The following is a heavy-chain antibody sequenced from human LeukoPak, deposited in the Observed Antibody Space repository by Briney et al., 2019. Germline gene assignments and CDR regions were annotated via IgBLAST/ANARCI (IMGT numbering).Heavy chain of an antibody. CDR2: IYYSGST. J-gene: IGHJ3*02. CDR1: GGSISSGGYS. CDR3: ARESPTLTAMVTKGAFDI. V-gene: IGHV4-31*03. D-gene: IGHD5-18*01. Sequence: SETLSLTCTVSGGSISSGGYSWSWIRQHPGKGLEWIGYIYYSGSTYYNPSLKSRVTISVDTSKNQFSLKLSSVTAADTAVYYCARESPTLTAMVTKGAFDIWGQGTMVTVSS.